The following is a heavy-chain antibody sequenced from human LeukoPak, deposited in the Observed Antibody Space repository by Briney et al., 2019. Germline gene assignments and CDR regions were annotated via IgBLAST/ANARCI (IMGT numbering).Heavy chain of an antibody. CDR1: GYSVRTDYY. J-gene: IGHJ5*02. CDR3: ARAAQWLVNWFDP. V-gene: IGHV4-38-2*02. CDR2: INKSGNT. D-gene: IGHD6-19*01. Sequence: SETLSLTCTVSGYSVRTDYYWGWIRQPPGKGPQWIGAINKSGNTYYNPSLRSRVTISVDTSKNQFSLKLSSVTAADTAVYYCARAAQWLVNWFDPWGQGTLVTVSS.